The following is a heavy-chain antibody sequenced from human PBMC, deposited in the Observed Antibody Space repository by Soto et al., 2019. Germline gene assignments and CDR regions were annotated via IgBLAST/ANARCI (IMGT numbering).Heavy chain of an antibody. D-gene: IGHD1-26*01. CDR3: ARDLGSQNYYYYGMDV. V-gene: IGHV4-61*01. Sequence: SETLSLTCTVSGGSVSSGSYYWSWIRQPPGKGLEWIGYIYYSGSTNYNPSLKSRVTISVDTSKNQFSPKLSSVTAADTAVYYCARDLGSQNYYYYGMDVWGQGTTVTVSS. CDR2: IYYSGST. CDR1: GGSVSSGSYY. J-gene: IGHJ6*02.